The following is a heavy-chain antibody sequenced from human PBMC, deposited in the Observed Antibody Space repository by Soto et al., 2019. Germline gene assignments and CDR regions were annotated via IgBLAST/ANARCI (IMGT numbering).Heavy chain of an antibody. CDR2: IWYDGSNK. D-gene: IGHD3-10*01. V-gene: IGHV3-33*01. J-gene: IGHJ6*01. CDR3: ARDPGIKIYYGLDV. CDR1: GFTFSSYG. Sequence: PGGSLRLSCAASGFTFSSYGMHWVRQAPGKGLEWVAVIWYDGSNKYYADSVKGRFTISRDNSKNTLYLQMNSLRAEDTAVYYCARDPGIKIYYGLDVWGQGTTVTVSS.